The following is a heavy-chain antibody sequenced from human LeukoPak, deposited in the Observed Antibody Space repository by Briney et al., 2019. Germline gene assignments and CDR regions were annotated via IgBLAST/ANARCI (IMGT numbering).Heavy chain of an antibody. V-gene: IGHV4-61*02. CDR1: GGSISSGSYH. Sequence: SQTLTLTCTVSGGSISSGSYHWSWIPQPAGKGLDWIGRIYTSGSTNYNPSLKSRVTISVDTSKNQFSQKLSSVTAADTAVYYCASSNAIPKYYFDYWGQGTLVTVSS. CDR2: IYTSGST. CDR3: ASSNAIPKYYFDY. J-gene: IGHJ4*02. D-gene: IGHD2-8*01.